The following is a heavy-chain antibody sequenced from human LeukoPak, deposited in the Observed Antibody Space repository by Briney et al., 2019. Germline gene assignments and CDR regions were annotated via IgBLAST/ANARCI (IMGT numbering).Heavy chain of an antibody. CDR1: GGSLSSYY. V-gene: IGHV4-59*01. D-gene: IGHD3-3*01. Sequence: PSETLSLTCTVSGGSLSSYYWSWLRQPPGKGLEWIGYIYYSGSTNYNPSLKSRVTISVDTSKNQFSLKLSSVAAADTAVYYCARGAPDFWSGYFFDYWGQGTLVTVSS. CDR3: ARGAPDFWSGYFFDY. CDR2: IYYSGST. J-gene: IGHJ4*02.